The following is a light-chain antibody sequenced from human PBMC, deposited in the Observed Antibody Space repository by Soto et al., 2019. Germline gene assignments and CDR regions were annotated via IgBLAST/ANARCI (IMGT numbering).Light chain of an antibody. CDR2: GAS. V-gene: IGKV3-15*01. J-gene: IGKJ2*01. CDR3: QQYNNWPPYT. Sequence: EIVMTQSPDTLSVSPGERATLSCRASQSVSSNLAWYQQKPGQAPRLLIYGASTRATGIPARFSGSGSGTDFTLTISSLQSEDFAVYYCQQYNNWPPYTFGQGTKLEIK. CDR1: QSVSSN.